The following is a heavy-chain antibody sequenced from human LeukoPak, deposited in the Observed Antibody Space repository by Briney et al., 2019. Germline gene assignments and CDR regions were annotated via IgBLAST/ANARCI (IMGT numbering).Heavy chain of an antibody. V-gene: IGHV2-70*11. D-gene: IGHD3-3*01. CDR3: ARMSLETIFGVVIHYYFDY. J-gene: IGHJ4*02. CDR2: IDWDDDK. CDR1: GFSLSTSGMC. Sequence: SGPALVKPTQTLTLTCTFSGFSLSTSGMCVSWIRQPPGKALEWLARIDWDDDKYYSTSLKTRLTISKDTSKNQVVLTMTNMDPVDTATYYCARMSLETIFGVVIHYYFDYWGQGTLVTVSS.